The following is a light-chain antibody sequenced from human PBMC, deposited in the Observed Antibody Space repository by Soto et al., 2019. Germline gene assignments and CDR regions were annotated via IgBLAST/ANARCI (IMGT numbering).Light chain of an antibody. Sequence: DIQMTQSPSTLSASVGDRVTITCRASQSISSWLAWYQQKPGKAPKLLISNASNLESGVPSRFSGSGSGTEFTRTIRSLQPDDFATYYCQQYNTYSLTFGQGTKVEIK. CDR1: QSISSW. CDR2: NAS. V-gene: IGKV1-5*03. CDR3: QQYNTYSLT. J-gene: IGKJ1*01.